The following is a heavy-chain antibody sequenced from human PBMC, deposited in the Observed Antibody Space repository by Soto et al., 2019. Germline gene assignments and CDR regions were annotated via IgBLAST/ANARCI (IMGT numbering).Heavy chain of an antibody. Sequence: PSETLSLTCTVSGGSISSSSYYWGWIRQPPGKGLEWIGSIYYSGSTYYNPSLKSRVTISVDTSKNQFSLKLSSVTAADTAVYYCARPVGPATPPRNYYYYYYMDVWGKGTTVTVSS. CDR3: ARPVGPATPPRNYYYYYYMDV. V-gene: IGHV4-39*01. CDR1: GGSISSSSYY. CDR2: IYYSGST. J-gene: IGHJ6*03. D-gene: IGHD1-1*01.